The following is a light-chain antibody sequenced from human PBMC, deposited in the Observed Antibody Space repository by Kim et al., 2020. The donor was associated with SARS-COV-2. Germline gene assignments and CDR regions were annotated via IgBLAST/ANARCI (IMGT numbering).Light chain of an antibody. CDR3: QQRSFWLYT. CDR1: QSVSSS. CDR2: DAS. Sequence: SLSQGERATLSCRASQSVSSSLAWYQQKPGQAPRLLIYDASNRATGIPARFSGSGSGTDFTLTISSLAPEDFALYYCQQRSFWLYTFGQGTKLEI. J-gene: IGKJ2*01. V-gene: IGKV3-11*01.